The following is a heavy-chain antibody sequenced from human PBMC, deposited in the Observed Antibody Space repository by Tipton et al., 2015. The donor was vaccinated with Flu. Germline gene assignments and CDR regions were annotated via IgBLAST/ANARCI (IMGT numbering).Heavy chain of an antibody. Sequence: LTCTVSGGSITGYYWSWIRQPAGKGLEWIGRIYARVSTNYNPSLKSRVTMSADTSKNQFSLKLTSVTAADTAVYYCARGGGSFQFDFWGQGTLVTVSS. D-gene: IGHD1-26*01. CDR3: ARGGGSFQFDF. V-gene: IGHV4-4*07. CDR1: GGSITGYY. J-gene: IGHJ4*02. CDR2: IYARVST.